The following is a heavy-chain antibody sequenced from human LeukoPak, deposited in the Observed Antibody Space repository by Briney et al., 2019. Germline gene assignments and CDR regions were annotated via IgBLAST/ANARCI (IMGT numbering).Heavy chain of an antibody. CDR2: INHSGST. D-gene: IGHD5-18*01. CDR1: GGSFSGYY. Sequence: SETLSLTCAVYGGSFSGYYWSWIRQPPGKGLEWIGEINHSGSTNYNPSLESRVTISADTSKNQFSLTLGSVSATDTAVYYCVSPRGFSYGYFDYWGQGTLVTVSS. V-gene: IGHV4-34*01. CDR3: VSPRGFSYGYFDY. J-gene: IGHJ4*02.